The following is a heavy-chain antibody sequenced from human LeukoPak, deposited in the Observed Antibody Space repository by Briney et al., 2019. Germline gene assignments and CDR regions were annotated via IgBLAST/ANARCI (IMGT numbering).Heavy chain of an antibody. CDR3: ARAQGGIAASDAFDI. CDR1: GGTFSSYA. V-gene: IGHV1-69*13. CDR2: IIPIFGTA. Sequence: SVKVSCKASGGTFSSYAISWVRQAPGQGLEWIGGIIPIFGTANYAQKFQGRVTITADESTSTAYMELSSLRSEDTAVYYCARAQGGIAASDAFDIWGQGTMVTVSS. D-gene: IGHD6-13*01. J-gene: IGHJ3*02.